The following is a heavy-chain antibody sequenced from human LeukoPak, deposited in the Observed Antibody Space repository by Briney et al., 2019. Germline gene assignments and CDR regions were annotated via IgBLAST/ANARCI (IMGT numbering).Heavy chain of an antibody. CDR2: IKSDGAGT. J-gene: IGHJ4*02. Sequence: GGSLRLSCAASGFSFSSFWMHWVRQAPGKGLVWVSGIKSDGAGTSYVDSVKGRFTISRDNAKNTLDLQMNSLRAEDTAVYYCARGGYGAYMGWGQGMLVTVSS. D-gene: IGHD4-17*01. V-gene: IGHV3-74*01. CDR1: GFSFSSFW. CDR3: ARGGYGAYMG.